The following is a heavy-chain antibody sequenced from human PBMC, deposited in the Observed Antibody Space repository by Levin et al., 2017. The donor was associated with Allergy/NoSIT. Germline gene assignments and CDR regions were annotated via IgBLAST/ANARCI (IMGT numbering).Heavy chain of an antibody. CDR3: ARDGEYQLPVDY. V-gene: IGHV3-74*01. D-gene: IGHD2-2*01. CDR2: INTDGTST. Sequence: PGGSLRLSCAASGFTFSSYWMHWVRQAPGKGLVWVSCINTDGTSTTYADSVKGRFTISRDNAKNTLYLQMNSLRVEDAAVYYCARDGEYQLPVDYWGQGTLVTVSS. J-gene: IGHJ4*02. CDR1: GFTFSSYW.